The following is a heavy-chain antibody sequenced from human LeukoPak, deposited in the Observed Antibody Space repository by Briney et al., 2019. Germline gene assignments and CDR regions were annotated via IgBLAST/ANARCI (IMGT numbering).Heavy chain of an antibody. V-gene: IGHV3-7*03. J-gene: IGHJ6*03. CDR1: GFTFSSYW. CDR2: IKQDGSEK. CDR3: AKDGRQRDRYYNYYYMDV. Sequence: GGSLRLSCAASGFTFSSYWMSWVRQAPGKGLEWVANIKQDGSEKYYVDSVKGRFTISRDNAKNSLSLQMNSLRAEDTALYYCAKDGRQRDRYYNYYYMDVWGKGTTVTVSS. D-gene: IGHD6-25*01.